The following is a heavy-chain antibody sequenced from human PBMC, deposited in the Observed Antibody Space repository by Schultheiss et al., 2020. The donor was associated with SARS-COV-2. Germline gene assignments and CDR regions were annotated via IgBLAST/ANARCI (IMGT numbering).Heavy chain of an antibody. CDR3: AAVTDSSGYYYFDY. D-gene: IGHD3-22*01. V-gene: IGHV4-59*08. CDR2: IYYSGST. CDR1: GGSISSYY. J-gene: IGHJ4*02. Sequence: SQTLSLTCTVSGGSISSYYWSWIRQPPGKGLEWIGYIYYSGSTNYNPSLKSRVTISVDTSKNQFSLKLNSVTAADTAVYYCAAVTDSSGYYYFDYWGQGTLVTGSS.